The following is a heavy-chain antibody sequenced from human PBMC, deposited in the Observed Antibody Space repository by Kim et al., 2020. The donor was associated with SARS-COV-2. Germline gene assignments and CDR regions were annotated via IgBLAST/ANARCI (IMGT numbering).Heavy chain of an antibody. J-gene: IGHJ4*02. D-gene: IGHD6-13*01. V-gene: IGHV3-30-3*01. CDR2: ISYDGSNK. CDR3: AMPGYSSSWLFDY. CDR1: GFTFSSYA. Sequence: GGSLRLSCAASGFTFSSYAMHWVRQAPGKGLEWVAVISYDGSNKYYADSVKGRFTISRDNSKNTLYLQMNSLRAEDTAVYYCAMPGYSSSWLFDYWGQGTLVTVSS.